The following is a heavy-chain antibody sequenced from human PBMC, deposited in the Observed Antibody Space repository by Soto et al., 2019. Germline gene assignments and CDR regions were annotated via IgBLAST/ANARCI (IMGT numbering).Heavy chain of an antibody. Sequence: QWQVQESGPGLVKPSETLSLTCTVSGGSITFNFWSWIRQPPGKGLEWFGYVFHTGNTDYNPSLKSRVTISVDTSKNRPSLKLDSVTAADTAVYYCARGSGWLDYWGQGTLVTVSS. J-gene: IGHJ4*02. CDR2: VFHTGNT. D-gene: IGHD6-19*01. V-gene: IGHV4-59*08. CDR3: ARGSGWLDY. CDR1: GGSITFNF.